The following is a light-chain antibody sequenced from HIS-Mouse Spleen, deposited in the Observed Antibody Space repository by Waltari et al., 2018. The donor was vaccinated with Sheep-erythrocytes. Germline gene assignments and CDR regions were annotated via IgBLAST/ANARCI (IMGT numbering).Light chain of an antibody. CDR1: SSDVGGYNY. Sequence: QSALTQPPSASGSPGQSVTISCTGTSSDVGGYNYVSWYQQHQGKAHNLMIYEVSKRTPGGPDRFSGSKSGNTASLTVSGLQAEDEADYYCSSYAGSNNWVFGGGTKLTVL. CDR2: EVS. V-gene: IGLV2-8*01. J-gene: IGLJ3*02. CDR3: SSYAGSNNWV.